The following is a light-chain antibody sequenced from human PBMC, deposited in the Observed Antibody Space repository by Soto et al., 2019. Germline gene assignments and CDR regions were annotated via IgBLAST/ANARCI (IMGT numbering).Light chain of an antibody. J-gene: IGKJ5*01. CDR2: DAS. Sequence: EILLTQSPDTLSLSPGDRATLSFRASHSISSYLAWYQQKPGQSPRLLIYDASNRATGIPARFSGSGSGTDFTLTISSLQPEDFAIYYCQQTYTTPEITFGQGTRLEIK. V-gene: IGKV3-11*01. CDR1: HSISSY. CDR3: QQTYTTPEIT.